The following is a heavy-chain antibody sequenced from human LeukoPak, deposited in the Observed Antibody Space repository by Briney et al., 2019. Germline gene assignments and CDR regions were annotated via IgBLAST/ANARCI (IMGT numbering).Heavy chain of an antibody. V-gene: IGHV3-23*01. J-gene: IGHJ6*02. CDR3: EKAQRIGPSSWYVPGSDYYYYGMDV. Sequence: PGGSLRLSCAASGFTFSSYAMSWVRQAPGKGLEWVSAISGSGGSTYYADSVKGRFTISRDNSKNTLYLQMNSLRAEDTAVYYCEKAQRIGPSSWYVPGSDYYYYGMDVWGQGTTVTVSS. CDR1: GFTFSSYA. D-gene: IGHD6-13*01. CDR2: ISGSGGST.